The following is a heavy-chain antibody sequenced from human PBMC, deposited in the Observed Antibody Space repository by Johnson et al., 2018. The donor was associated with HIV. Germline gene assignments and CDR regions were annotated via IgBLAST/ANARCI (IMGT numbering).Heavy chain of an antibody. J-gene: IGHJ3*02. CDR2: ISYDGSNK. CDR3: ARELPSYDILTGPGAFDI. D-gene: IGHD3-9*01. V-gene: IGHV3-30*03. Sequence: QVQLVESGGGVVQPGQSLRLSCAASGLTFSSYGMHWVRQAPGKGLEWVALISYDGSNKYYADSVKGRFTISRDNSKNTLYLQMNSLRAEDTAVYYCARELPSYDILTGPGAFDIWGQGTMVTVSS. CDR1: GLTFSSYG.